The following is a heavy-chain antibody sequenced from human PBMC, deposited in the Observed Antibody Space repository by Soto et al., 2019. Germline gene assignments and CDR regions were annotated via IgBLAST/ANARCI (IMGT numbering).Heavy chain of an antibody. J-gene: IGHJ4*02. D-gene: IGHD3-22*01. CDR3: TTVTNYYDSSGEL. Sequence: GGSLRLSCAASGFTFSYAWMIWVRQAPGKGLEWVGRIKSKTDGGTTDYAAPVKGRFTIPRDDSKNTLYLQMNSLKTEDTAVYYCTTVTNYYDSSGELWGQGTLVTVSS. CDR2: IKSKTDGGTT. V-gene: IGHV3-15*01. CDR1: GFTFSYAW.